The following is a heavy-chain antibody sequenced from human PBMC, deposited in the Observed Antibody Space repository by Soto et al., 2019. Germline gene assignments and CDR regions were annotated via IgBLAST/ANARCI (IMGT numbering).Heavy chain of an antibody. CDR2: ISSSGSTI. CDR3: ARVRITVFGVDSPNWFDP. CDR1: GFTFSDYY. V-gene: IGHV3-11*01. J-gene: IGHJ5*02. Sequence: QVQLAESGGGLVKPGGSLRLSCAASGFTFSDYYMSWIRQAPGKGLEWVSYISSSGSTIYYADSVKGRFTISRDNAKNSLYLQMNSLRAEDTAVYYCARVRITVFGVDSPNWFDPWGQGTLVTVSS. D-gene: IGHD3-3*01.